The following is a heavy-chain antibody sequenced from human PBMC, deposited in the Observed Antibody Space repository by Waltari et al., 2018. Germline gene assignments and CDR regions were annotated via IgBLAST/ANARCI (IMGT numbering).Heavy chain of an antibody. CDR2: IIPILGIA. D-gene: IGHD1-26*01. CDR3: AREGASGSYGAFDY. Sequence: QVQLVQSGAEVKKPGSSVKVSCKASGGTFSSYTISWVRQAPGQGLEWMGRIIPILGIANYAQKVQGRVTITADKSTSTAYMELSSLRSEDTAVYYCAREGASGSYGAFDYWGQGTLVTVSS. J-gene: IGHJ4*02. CDR1: GGTFSSYT. V-gene: IGHV1-69*08.